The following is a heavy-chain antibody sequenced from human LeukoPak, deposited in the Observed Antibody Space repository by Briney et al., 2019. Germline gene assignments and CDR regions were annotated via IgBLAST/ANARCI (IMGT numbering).Heavy chain of an antibody. J-gene: IGHJ5*01. V-gene: IGHV3-23*01. CDR2: VNGGGSST. Sequence: QPGGSLGLSCAASGFTFSASAMNWVRQAPAKGLEWVSSVNGGGSSTYYADSVKGRFTISRDNAKNSLYLQMNSLRAEDTALYYCAKDGFESWGQGTLVTVSS. CDR3: AKDGFES. CDR1: GFTFSASA.